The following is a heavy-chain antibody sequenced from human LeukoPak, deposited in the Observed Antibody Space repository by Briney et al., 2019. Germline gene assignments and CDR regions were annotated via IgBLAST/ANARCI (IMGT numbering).Heavy chain of an antibody. CDR3: ARVPSPTVATRDY. CDR1: GYSFTSYW. J-gene: IGHJ4*02. Sequence: GESLKISCKGSGYSFTSYWIGWVRQMPGKGLEWMGIIYPGDSDTRYSPSFQGQVTISADKSISTAYLQWSSLKDSDTAMYFCARVPSPTVATRDYWGQGTLVTVSS. CDR2: IYPGDSDT. D-gene: IGHD4-23*01. V-gene: IGHV5-51*01.